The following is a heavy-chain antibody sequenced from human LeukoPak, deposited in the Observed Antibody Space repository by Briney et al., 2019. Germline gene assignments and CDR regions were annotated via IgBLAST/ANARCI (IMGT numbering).Heavy chain of an antibody. CDR1: GFTFSSSA. J-gene: IGHJ4*02. CDR2: ISASGGST. D-gene: IGHD1-26*01. Sequence: GGSLRLSCAASGFTFSSSAMSWVRQVPGKGLEWVSGISASGGSTYYADSVRGRFTISRDNSKNTLYVQMNNLRDEDTAVYYCAKGQRWESPHYLDSWGQGTLVTVSS. V-gene: IGHV3-23*01. CDR3: AKGQRWESPHYLDS.